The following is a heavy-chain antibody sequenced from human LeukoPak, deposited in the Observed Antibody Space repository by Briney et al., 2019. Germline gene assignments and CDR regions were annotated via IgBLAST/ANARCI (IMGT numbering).Heavy chain of an antibody. CDR2: ISYTVTS. V-gene: IGHV4-59*12. CDR1: GGSISTYY. Sequence: KPSETLSLTCTVSGGSISTYYWSWIRQPPGKGLEWIGYISYTVTSNYNPSLKSRVTISVDTSRNQFSLKLSSVTAADTAVYYCARGGIADRLSRWGRGTLVTVSS. D-gene: IGHD6-6*01. J-gene: IGHJ4*02. CDR3: ARGGIADRLSR.